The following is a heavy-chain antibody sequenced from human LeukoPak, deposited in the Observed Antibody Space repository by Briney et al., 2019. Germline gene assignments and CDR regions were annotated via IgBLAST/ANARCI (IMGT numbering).Heavy chain of an antibody. V-gene: IGHV4-59*08. CDR2: IYYSGST. D-gene: IGHD3-3*01. CDR3: ASTSNYDFWSGYYLDY. Sequence: SETLSLTCTVSGGSISSYYWSWIRQPPGKGLEWIGYIYYSGSTNYNPSLKSRVTISVDTSKNQFSLKLSSVTAADTAVYYCASTSNYDFWSGYYLDYWGQGTLVTVSS. CDR1: GGSISSYY. J-gene: IGHJ4*02.